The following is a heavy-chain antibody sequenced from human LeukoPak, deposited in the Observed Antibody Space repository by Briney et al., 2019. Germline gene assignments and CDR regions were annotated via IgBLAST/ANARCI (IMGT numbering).Heavy chain of an antibody. CDR1: GFTFSSHA. CDR2: ISISGGST. V-gene: IGHV3-23*01. Sequence: GGSLRLSCAASGFTFSSHAMSWVRQAPGKGLEWVSAISISGGSTYYADSVKGRFAISRDNSKNTLYLQMNSLRPEDTAVYYCANEIRPNDHWGQGTLVTVSS. J-gene: IGHJ4*02. CDR3: ANEIRPNDH. D-gene: IGHD4-17*01.